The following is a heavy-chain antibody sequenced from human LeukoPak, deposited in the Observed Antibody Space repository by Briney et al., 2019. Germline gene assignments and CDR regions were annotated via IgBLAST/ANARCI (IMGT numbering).Heavy chain of an antibody. Sequence: SEALSLTCSVSGDSISSSDYYWDWIRQPPGKGLEWIGATYYTGSTYYNPSLKGRVTISGDTSKNQFPLKLSSVTAADTAVYYCARQNKPARPNFDNWGQGTLLPVSS. V-gene: IGHV4-39*01. D-gene: IGHD2-2*01. J-gene: IGHJ4*02. CDR3: ARQNKPARPNFDN. CDR2: TYYTGST. CDR1: GDSISSSDYY.